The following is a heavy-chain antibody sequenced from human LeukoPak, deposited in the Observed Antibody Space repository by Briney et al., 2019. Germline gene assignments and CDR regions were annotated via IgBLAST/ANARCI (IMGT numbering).Heavy chain of an antibody. CDR2: IYSSGFT. J-gene: IGHJ4*02. D-gene: IGHD6-6*01. CDR3: ARDLTIAARPSDFES. CDR1: GFTFSTYS. V-gene: IGHV3-66*01. Sequence: GGSLRLSCAASGFTFSTYSMSWVRQAPGKGLEWVSIIYSSGFTYHADSVKGRFTISRDNSKNTVYLQMNNLRPKDTAVYFCARDLTIAARPSDFESWGQGTLVTVSS.